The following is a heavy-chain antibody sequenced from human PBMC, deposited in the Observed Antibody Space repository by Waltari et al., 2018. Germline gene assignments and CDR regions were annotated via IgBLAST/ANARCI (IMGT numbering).Heavy chain of an antibody. V-gene: IGHV3-48*03. CDR2: ISSSGSTI. CDR1: GFTFSSYE. J-gene: IGHJ4*02. Sequence: AASGFTFSSYEMNWVRQAPGKGLEWVSYISSSGSTIYYADSVKGRFTISRDNAKNALYLQMNSLRAEDSAVYYCARGYSSSWYSPPIDYWGQGTLVTVSS. CDR3: ARGYSSSWYSPPIDY. D-gene: IGHD6-13*01.